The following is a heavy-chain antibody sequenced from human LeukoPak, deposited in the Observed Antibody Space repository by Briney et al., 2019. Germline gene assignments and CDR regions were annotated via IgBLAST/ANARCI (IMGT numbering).Heavy chain of an antibody. CDR3: ARRGGSYATYDY. V-gene: IGHV4-34*01. D-gene: IGHD1-26*01. CDR1: GGSFSGYY. J-gene: IGHJ4*02. CDR2: INHSGST. Sequence: SETLSLACAVHGGSFSGYYWSWIRQPPGKGLEWIGEINHSGSTNYNPSLKSRVTISVDTSKNQFSLKLSSVTAADTAVYYCARRGGSYATYDYWGQGTLVTVSS.